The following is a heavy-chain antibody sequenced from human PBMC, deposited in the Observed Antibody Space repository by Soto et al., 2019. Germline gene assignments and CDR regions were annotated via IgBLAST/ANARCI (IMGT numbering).Heavy chain of an antibody. Sequence: PGRSLRLSCSASGFTFSSYAMHWVRQAPGKGLEYVSAISSNGGSTYYADSVKGRFTISRDNSKNTLYLQMSSLRAEDTAVYYCVKDVYYDSSGYLGYCGEGTLVTVSS. J-gene: IGHJ4*02. V-gene: IGHV3-64D*08. CDR3: VKDVYYDSSGYLGY. D-gene: IGHD3-22*01. CDR1: GFTFSSYA. CDR2: ISSNGGST.